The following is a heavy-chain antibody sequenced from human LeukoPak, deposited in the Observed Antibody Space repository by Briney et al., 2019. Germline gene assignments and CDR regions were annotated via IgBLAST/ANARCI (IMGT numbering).Heavy chain of an antibody. CDR3: AAEAPSYSSSSSYYYYGMDV. CDR2: IVVGSGNT. CDR1: GFTFTSSA. J-gene: IGHJ6*02. D-gene: IGHD6-6*01. Sequence: SVNVSCKASGFTFTSSAVQWVRQARGQRLEWIGWIVVGSGNTNYAQKFQERVTITRDMSTSTAYMELSSLRSEDTAVYYCAAEAPSYSSSSSYYYYGMDVWGQGTTVTVSS. V-gene: IGHV1-58*01.